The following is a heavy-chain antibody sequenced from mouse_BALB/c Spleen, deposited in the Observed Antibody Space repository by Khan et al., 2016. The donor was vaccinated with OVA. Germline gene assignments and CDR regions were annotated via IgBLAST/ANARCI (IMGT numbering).Heavy chain of an antibody. CDR3: ARDGDYVHWYFDV. V-gene: IGHV2-2*02. CDR2: IGSGGTT. Sequence: QVQLQQSGPGLVQPSQSLSITCTVSGFSLTSYGVHWVRQSPGKGLEWLGVIGSGGTTDYNAAFISRLSTSKEKSQSKAFFKMNSLQANDTSLYYCARDGDYVHWYFDVWGAGTTVTVSS. J-gene: IGHJ1*01. CDR1: GFSLTSYG. D-gene: IGHD2-13*01.